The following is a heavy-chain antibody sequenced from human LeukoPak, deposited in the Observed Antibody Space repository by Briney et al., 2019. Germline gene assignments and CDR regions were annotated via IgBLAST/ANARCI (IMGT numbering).Heavy chain of an antibody. CDR3: ARGLIAAAGNLVY. Sequence: GASVTVSCKASGYTFTSYDINWVRQATGQGLEWMGWMNPNSGNTGYAQKFQGRVTMTRNTSISTAYMELSSLRSEDTAVYYCARGLIAAAGNLVYGGQGTLVTVSS. J-gene: IGHJ4*02. CDR2: MNPNSGNT. D-gene: IGHD6-13*01. CDR1: GYTFTSYD. V-gene: IGHV1-8*01.